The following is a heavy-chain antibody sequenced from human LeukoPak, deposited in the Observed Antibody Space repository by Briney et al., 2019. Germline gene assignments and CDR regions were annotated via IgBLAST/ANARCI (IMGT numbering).Heavy chain of an antibody. D-gene: IGHD3-10*01. CDR3: ARVAQTAYGSGVFDY. Sequence: GGSLRLSCAASGFTFSTYTMSWVRQAPGRGLECVSPIVGSGGNTYYADSVKGRFTISRDNSKTTLYLQMNSLRAEDTAVYYCARVAQTAYGSGVFDYWGQGTLVTVSS. J-gene: IGHJ4*02. V-gene: IGHV3-23*01. CDR1: GFTFSTYT. CDR2: IVGSGGNT.